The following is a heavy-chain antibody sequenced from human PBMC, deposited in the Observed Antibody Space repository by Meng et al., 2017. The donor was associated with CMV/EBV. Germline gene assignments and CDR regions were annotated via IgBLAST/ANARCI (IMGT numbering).Heavy chain of an antibody. V-gene: IGHV1-69*05. J-gene: IGHJ4*02. CDR2: IVPIFGTT. Sequence: SVKVSCKTSGGTFSSYAFIWVRQAPGQGLEWMAGIVPIFGTTDYAQKFQGRVTLTTDESTSTAYMELSSLTSEDTAVYYCASSSQWLLPNLDHWGQGTLVTVSS. CDR1: GGTFSSYA. CDR3: ASSSQWLLPNLDH. D-gene: IGHD6-19*01.